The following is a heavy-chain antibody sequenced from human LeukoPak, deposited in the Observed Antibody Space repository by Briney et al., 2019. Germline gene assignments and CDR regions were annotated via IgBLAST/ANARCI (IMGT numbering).Heavy chain of an antibody. CDR2: IHTAADT. J-gene: IGHJ3*02. CDR3: ARGRCSSPSCSFRLYGLDI. V-gene: IGHV3-13*04. D-gene: IGHD2-2*01. Sequence: PGGSLRLSCVASGFTFSTYDMHWVRHAAGDRLEWVSAIHTAADTYYPDSVKCRFTITRENAKNLLYLQMNSLGVGDTAVYFCARGRCSSPSCSFRLYGLDIWGQGTTVTVTS. CDR1: GFTFSTYD.